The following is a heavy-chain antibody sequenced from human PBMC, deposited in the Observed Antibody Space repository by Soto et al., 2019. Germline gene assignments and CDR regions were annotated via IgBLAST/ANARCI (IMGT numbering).Heavy chain of an antibody. CDR1: GYTLTELS. J-gene: IGHJ6*02. V-gene: IGHV1-24*01. CDR3: AGHYYDSSGYYYEYYGMDV. D-gene: IGHD3-22*01. Sequence: ASVKVSCKVSGYTLTELSMHWVRQAPGKGLEWMGGFDPEDGETIYAQKFQGRVTMTEDISTDTAYMELSSLRSEDTAVYYCAGHYYDSSGYYYEYYGMDVWGQGTTVTVSS. CDR2: FDPEDGET.